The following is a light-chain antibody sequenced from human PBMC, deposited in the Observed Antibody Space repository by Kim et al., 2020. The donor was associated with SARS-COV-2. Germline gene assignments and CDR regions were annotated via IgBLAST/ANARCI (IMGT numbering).Light chain of an antibody. CDR2: GAT. CDR1: QRISGN. CDR3: QQYNNWPPVA. J-gene: IGKJ2*01. Sequence: PGETATLSCKASQRISGNLAWYQQRPGQTPRLLIYGATSRATGVPVRFSGSQSGTEFNLTISSLQSEDFAVYYCQQYNNWPPVAFGQGTSWR. V-gene: IGKV3-15*01.